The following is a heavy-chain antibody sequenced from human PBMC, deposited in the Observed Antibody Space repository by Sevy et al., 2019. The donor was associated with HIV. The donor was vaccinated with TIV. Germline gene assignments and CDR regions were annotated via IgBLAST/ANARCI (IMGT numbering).Heavy chain of an antibody. D-gene: IGHD4-17*01. V-gene: IGHV3-23*01. J-gene: IGHJ6*02. CDR2: ISGSGGTT. Sequence: GGSLRLSCVASGFTFSNYAMTWVRQAPGKGLQWVSSISGSGGTTYNADSVKGRFTISRDNSKNTLFLQMNSLRAEDTAVYYCADRLPWHYYGMDVWGQGTTVTVSS. CDR1: GFTFSNYA. CDR3: ADRLPWHYYGMDV.